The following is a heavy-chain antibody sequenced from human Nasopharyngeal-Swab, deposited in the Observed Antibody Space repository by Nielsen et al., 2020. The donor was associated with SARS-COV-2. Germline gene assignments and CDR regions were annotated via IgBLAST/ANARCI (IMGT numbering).Heavy chain of an antibody. J-gene: IGHJ4*02. CDR2: INAGNGNT. CDR3: ARGSSDH. D-gene: IGHD6-6*01. V-gene: IGHV1-3*01. Sequence: WVRQAPGQRLEWMGWINAGNGNTKYSQKFLGRVTITRDTSASTAYMELSSLRSEDTAVYYCARGSSDHWGQGTLVTVSS.